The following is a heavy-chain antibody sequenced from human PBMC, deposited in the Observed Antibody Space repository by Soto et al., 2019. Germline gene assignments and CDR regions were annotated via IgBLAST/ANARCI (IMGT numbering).Heavy chain of an antibody. Sequence: ETXSLTCTVSGGSISSYYWTWIRQRPGKGLEWIGYIYYSGSTNYNPSLKSRVTISVATSKTQFSLKLSSVTAADTAVYYCXXXXXXYHXXDVXGKGXTXXVSS. CDR1: GGSISSYY. CDR3: XXXXXXYHXXDV. V-gene: IGHV4-59*08. J-gene: IGHJ6*03. CDR2: IYYSGST.